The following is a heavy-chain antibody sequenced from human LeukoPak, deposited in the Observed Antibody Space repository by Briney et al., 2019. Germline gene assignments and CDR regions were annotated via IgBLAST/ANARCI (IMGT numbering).Heavy chain of an antibody. J-gene: IGHJ1*01. CDR2: INPSGGRT. CDR1: GYTFTSYF. CDR3: ARGSAGEGGYSVEGEYFQH. D-gene: IGHD5-24*01. V-gene: IGHV1-46*01. Sequence: GASVKVSCKASGYTFTSYFIHWVRQAPGQGLELMGIINPSGGRTSYAQKFQGRATMTRDMSTSTVYMEVSSLRSEDTAVYYCARGSAGEGGYSVEGEYFQHWGQGTLVTVSS.